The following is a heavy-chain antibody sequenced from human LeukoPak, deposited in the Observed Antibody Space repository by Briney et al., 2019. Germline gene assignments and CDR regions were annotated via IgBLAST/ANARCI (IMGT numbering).Heavy chain of an antibody. CDR2: ISGSGSST. J-gene: IGHJ5*02. CDR3: AKDRSSGFEGWFDP. CDR1: GFTFSYYA. Sequence: GGSLRLSCAASGFTFSYYAMSWVRQAPGTGLEWVSAISGSGSSTYYADSVKGRFTTSRDNSKNTLYLQMNSLRAEDTAVYYCAKDRSSGFEGWFDPWGQGTLVTVSS. V-gene: IGHV3-23*01. D-gene: IGHD6-25*01.